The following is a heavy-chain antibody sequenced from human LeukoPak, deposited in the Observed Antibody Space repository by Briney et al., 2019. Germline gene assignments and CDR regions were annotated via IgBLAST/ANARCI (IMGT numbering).Heavy chain of an antibody. CDR1: GGSFSGYY. V-gene: IGHV4-34*01. Sequence: SETLSLTCAIYGGSFSGYYWSWIRQPPGKGLEWIGEINHSGSTNYNPSLKSRVTISVDTSKNQFSLKLSSVTAADTAVYYCARGLYGDYEGYWGQGTLVTVSS. D-gene: IGHD4-17*01. CDR2: INHSGST. CDR3: ARGLYGDYEGY. J-gene: IGHJ4*02.